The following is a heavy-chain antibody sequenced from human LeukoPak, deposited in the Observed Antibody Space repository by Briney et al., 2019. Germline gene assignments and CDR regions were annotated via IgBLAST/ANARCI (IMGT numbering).Heavy chain of an antibody. CDR2: ISSSSSYI. CDR1: GFTFSSYS. D-gene: IGHD2-2*01. J-gene: IGHJ5*02. CDR3: AKHRTLYCGSTSCYLSWFDP. Sequence: GGSLRLSCAASGFTFSSYSMNWVRQAPGKGLEWVSSISSSSSYIYYADSVKGRFTISRDNAKNSLYLQMNSLRAEDTAVYYCAKHRTLYCGSTSCYLSWFDPWGQGTLVTVSS. V-gene: IGHV3-21*04.